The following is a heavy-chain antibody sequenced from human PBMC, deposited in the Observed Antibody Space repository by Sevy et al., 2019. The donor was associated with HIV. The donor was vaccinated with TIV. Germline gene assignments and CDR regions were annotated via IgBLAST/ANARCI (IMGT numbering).Heavy chain of an antibody. D-gene: IGHD2-15*01. Sequence: GGSLRLSCAASAFTFKSYAMTWVRQAPGKGLEWISSISGSGGDTKYADFVEGRFIISRDNSKNTLSVQMNSLRAEDTAVYYCAKGFCSGATCPRDYYYYGMDVWGQGTTVTVSS. J-gene: IGHJ6*02. CDR2: ISGSGGDT. CDR1: AFTFKSYA. V-gene: IGHV3-23*01. CDR3: AKGFCSGATCPRDYYYYGMDV.